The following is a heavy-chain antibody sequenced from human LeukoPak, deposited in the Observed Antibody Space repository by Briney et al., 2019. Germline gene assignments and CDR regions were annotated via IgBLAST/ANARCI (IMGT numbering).Heavy chain of an antibody. CDR1: RFTLSSYA. J-gene: IGHJ4*02. CDR2: ISYDGSNK. D-gene: IGHD5-12*01. CDR3: AREEGGYSGYDSVDY. Sequence: GGSLRLSCAASRFTLSSYAMHWVRQAPGKGLEWVAVISYDGSNKYYADSVKGRFTISRDNSKNTLYLQMNSLRAEDTAVYYCAREEGGYSGYDSVDYWGQGTLVTVSS. V-gene: IGHV3-30*04.